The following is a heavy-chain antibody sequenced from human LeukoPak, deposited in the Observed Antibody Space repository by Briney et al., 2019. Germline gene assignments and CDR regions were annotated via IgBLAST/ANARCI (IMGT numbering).Heavy chain of an antibody. CDR1: GFTFSSYA. J-gene: IGHJ6*02. Sequence: GGSLRLSCAASGFTFSSYAMSWVRQAPGKGLEWVANIKQDGSEKYYVDSVKGRFTISRDNAKNSLYLQMNSLRAEDTAVYYCASYDFWSGPEDYYYGMDVWGQGTTVTVSS. CDR3: ASYDFWSGPEDYYYGMDV. CDR2: IKQDGSEK. D-gene: IGHD3-3*01. V-gene: IGHV3-7*01.